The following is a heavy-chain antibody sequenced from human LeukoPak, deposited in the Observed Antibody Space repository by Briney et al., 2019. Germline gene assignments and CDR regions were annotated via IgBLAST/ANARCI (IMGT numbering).Heavy chain of an antibody. Sequence: GGSLRLSCAASGFTFSSYAMHWVRQAPGKGLEWVAVISYDGSNKYYADSVKGRFTISRDNSKNTLFLQMNSLRPEDTAVYYCARDLKTAMGYFDYWGQGALVTVSS. CDR2: ISYDGSNK. D-gene: IGHD2-2*01. J-gene: IGHJ4*02. V-gene: IGHV3-30*04. CDR1: GFTFSSYA. CDR3: ARDLKTAMGYFDY.